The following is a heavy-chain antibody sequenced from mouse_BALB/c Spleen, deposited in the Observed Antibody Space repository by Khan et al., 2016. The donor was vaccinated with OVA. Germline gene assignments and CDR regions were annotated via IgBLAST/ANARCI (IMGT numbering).Heavy chain of an antibody. CDR3: ARQPYLSYTMAY. Sequence: QIQLVQSGPELKKPGETVKISCKASGYTFTNFGMNWVKQAPGKGLEWMGWINTYTGEPTYADDFKGRFAFSLETSASTAYLQINNLKNEDPATYFSARQPYLSYTMAYWGQGTSVTVS. CDR2: INTYTGEP. CDR1: GYTFTNFG. D-gene: IGHD6-1*01. J-gene: IGHJ4*01. V-gene: IGHV9-3-1*01.